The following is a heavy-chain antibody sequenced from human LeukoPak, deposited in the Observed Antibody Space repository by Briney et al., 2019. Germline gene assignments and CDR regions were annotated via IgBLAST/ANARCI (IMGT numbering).Heavy chain of an antibody. CDR2: ISYDGSNK. D-gene: IGHD1-26*01. J-gene: IGHJ4*02. CDR1: GFTFSSYA. Sequence: GGSLRLSCAASGFTFSSYAMHWVRQAPGKGLEWVAVISYDGSNKYYADSVKGRFTISRDNSKSTLYLQMNSLRAEDTAVYYCAKAGSYFRFDYWGQGTLVTVSS. CDR3: AKAGSYFRFDY. V-gene: IGHV3-30-3*01.